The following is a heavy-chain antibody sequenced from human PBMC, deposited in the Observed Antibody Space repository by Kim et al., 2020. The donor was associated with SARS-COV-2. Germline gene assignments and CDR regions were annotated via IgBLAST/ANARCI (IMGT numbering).Heavy chain of an antibody. CDR2: ISGSGGST. J-gene: IGHJ4*02. D-gene: IGHD1-26*01. V-gene: IGHV3-23*01. CDR3: AKDLWGARYSTPLGSHAGSIDY. Sequence: GGSQRLSCAASGFTFSSYAMSWVRQAPGKGLEWVSAISGSGGSTYYADSVKGRFTISRDNSKNTLYLQMNSLRAEDTAVYYCAKDLWGARYSTPLGSHAGSIDYWGQGTLVTVSS. CDR1: GFTFSSYA.